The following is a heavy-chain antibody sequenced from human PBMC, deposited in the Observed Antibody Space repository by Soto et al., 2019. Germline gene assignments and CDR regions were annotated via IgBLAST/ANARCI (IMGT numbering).Heavy chain of an antibody. CDR2: ISPGGAGT. CDR3: ARDRGDRRYFLEGPIYHDAFDI. CDR1: GYTFTDYF. V-gene: IGHV1-46*01. J-gene: IGHJ3*02. Sequence: ASVKVSCKASGYTFTDYFMHWVRQAPGQGLEWMGIISPGGAGTNYAQKFQGRVTMTRDTSTSTVYMEPSSLRSEETAVYYCARDRGDRRYFLEGPIYHDAFDICGQGSKVTVSS. D-gene: IGHD3-3*01.